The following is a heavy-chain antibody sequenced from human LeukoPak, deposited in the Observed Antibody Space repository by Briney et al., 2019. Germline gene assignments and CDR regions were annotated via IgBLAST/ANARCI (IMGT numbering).Heavy chain of an antibody. CDR1: GYTFTSYG. V-gene: IGHV1-18*01. CDR3: ARASGFLDIVATPTNY. Sequence: ASVKVSCKASGYTFTSYGIGWVRQAPGQGLEWMGWISAYNGNTNYAQKLQGRVTMTTDTSTSTAYMELRSLRSDDTAVYYCARASGFLDIVATPTNYWGQGTLVTVSS. D-gene: IGHD5-12*01. CDR2: ISAYNGNT. J-gene: IGHJ4*02.